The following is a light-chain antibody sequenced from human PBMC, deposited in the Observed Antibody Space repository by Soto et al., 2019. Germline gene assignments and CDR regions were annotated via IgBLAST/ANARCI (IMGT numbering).Light chain of an antibody. CDR1: SSNIGAGYD. CDR3: QSYDSSLSAL. Sequence: QLVLTQPPSVSGAPGQRVTISCTGSSSNIGAGYDVHWYQQLPGTAPKLLIYGNSNPPSGVPDRFSGSKSGTSASLAITGLQAEYEADYYCQSYDSSLSALFGGGAKLTVL. CDR2: GNS. V-gene: IGLV1-40*01. J-gene: IGLJ3*02.